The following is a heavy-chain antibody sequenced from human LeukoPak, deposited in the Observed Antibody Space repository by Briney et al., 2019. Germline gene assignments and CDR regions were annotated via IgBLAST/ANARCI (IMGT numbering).Heavy chain of an antibody. V-gene: IGHV1-2*02. Sequence: GASVKVSCTASGYTFTGYYMHWVRQAPGQGLEWMGWIDPNSGGTNYAQKFQDRVSMTRDTSISTAYMELSSLRSDDTALYYCTRVGYCSGCTCPYYFDYWGQGTLVTVSS. CDR3: TRVGYCSGCTCPYYFDY. CDR1: GYTFTGYY. D-gene: IGHD2-15*01. J-gene: IGHJ4*02. CDR2: IDPNSGGT.